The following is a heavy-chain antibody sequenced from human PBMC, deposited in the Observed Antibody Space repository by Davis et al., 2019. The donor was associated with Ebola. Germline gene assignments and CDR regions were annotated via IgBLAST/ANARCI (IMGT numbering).Heavy chain of an antibody. D-gene: IGHD3-3*01. V-gene: IGHV3-9*01. CDR3: VKSDDFWSGLDY. Sequence: PGGSLRLSCVVSGLTFDDFAMHWVRQVPGKGLEWVSSISWNGVLTEYVDSVKGRFTISRDNAKNSLFLQMDSLRPEDTALYYCVKSDDFWSGLDYWGQGTLVTVSS. J-gene: IGHJ4*02. CDR1: GLTFDDFA. CDR2: ISWNGVLT.